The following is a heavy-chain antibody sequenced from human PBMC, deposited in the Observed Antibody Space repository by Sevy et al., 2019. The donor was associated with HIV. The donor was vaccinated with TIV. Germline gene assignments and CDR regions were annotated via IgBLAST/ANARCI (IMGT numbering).Heavy chain of an antibody. CDR2: ISGSGGST. CDR1: GFTFSSYA. D-gene: IGHD4-17*01. CDR3: ATHPPSTTLYYYYYGMDV. Sequence: GESLKISCAASGFTFSSYAMSWVRQAPGKGLEWVSAISGSGGSTYYADSVKGRFTISRDNSKNTLYLQMNSLRAEDTAVYYCATHPPSTTLYYYYYGMDVWGQGTTVTVSS. J-gene: IGHJ6*02. V-gene: IGHV3-23*01.